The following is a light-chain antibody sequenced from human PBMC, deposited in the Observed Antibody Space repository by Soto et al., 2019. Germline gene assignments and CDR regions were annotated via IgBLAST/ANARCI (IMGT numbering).Light chain of an antibody. Sequence: QSALTQSASVSGSPGQSMTISCTGTNSDVGGYNYVSWYQQHPGKAPTLMIYDVTIRPSGVSNRFSGSKSGNTASLTISGLQAEDEADYYCSSYTSISTVIFGGGTKLTVL. CDR3: SSYTSISTVI. CDR2: DVT. CDR1: NSDVGGYNY. V-gene: IGLV2-14*01. J-gene: IGLJ2*01.